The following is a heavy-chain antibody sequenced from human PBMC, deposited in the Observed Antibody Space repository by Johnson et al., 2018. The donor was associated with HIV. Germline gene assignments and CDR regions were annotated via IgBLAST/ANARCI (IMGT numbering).Heavy chain of an antibody. V-gene: IGHV3-74*02. CDR3: ARSASKYDAFDI. Sequence: VQLVESGGGLVQPGGSLRLSCAASGFTFSTYWMHWVRQAPGKGLVWVSRINSDGSDTIYADSVKGRFTISRDNAKDTLYLRMNNLRAEDTAMYYCARSASKYDAFDIWGQGTMVTVSS. CDR2: INSDGSDT. CDR1: GFTFSTYW. J-gene: IGHJ3*02.